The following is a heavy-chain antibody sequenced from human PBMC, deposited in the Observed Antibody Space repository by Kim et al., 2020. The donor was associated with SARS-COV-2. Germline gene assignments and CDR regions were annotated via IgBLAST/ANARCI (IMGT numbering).Heavy chain of an antibody. CDR2: IYYSGST. CDR1: GGSISSYY. Sequence: SETLSLTCTVSGGSISSYYWSWIWQPPGKGLEWIGYIYYSGSTNYNPSLKSRVTISVDTSKNQFSLKLSSVTAADTAVYYCARVWSVEYNWNDDYAFDIWGQGTMVTVSS. V-gene: IGHV4-59*01. D-gene: IGHD1-20*01. CDR3: ARVWSVEYNWNDDYAFDI. J-gene: IGHJ3*02.